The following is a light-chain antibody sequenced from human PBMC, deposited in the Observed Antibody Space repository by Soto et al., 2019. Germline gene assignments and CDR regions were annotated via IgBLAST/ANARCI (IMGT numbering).Light chain of an antibody. CDR2: DVS. V-gene: IGLV2-14*04. CDR3: SSYTSSSTPFYV. CDR1: SSDVGGYNY. J-gene: IGLJ1*01. Sequence: SCTGTSSDVGGYNYVSWYQQHPGKAPKLMIYDVSNRPSGVSNRFSGSKSGNTASLTISGLQAEDEADYYCSSYTSSSTPFYVFGTGTKVTVL.